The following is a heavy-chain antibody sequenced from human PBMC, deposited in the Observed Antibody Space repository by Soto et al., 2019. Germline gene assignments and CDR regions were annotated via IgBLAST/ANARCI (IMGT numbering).Heavy chain of an antibody. V-gene: IGHV4-34*01. CDR1: GGSFSGYY. D-gene: IGHD3-10*01. Sequence: ASETLSLTCAVYGGSFSGYYWSWIRQPPGKGLEWIGEINHSGSTNYNPSLKSRVTISVDASKNQFSLKLSSVTAADTAVYYCAREGGNYYGSGSYYSPFDYWGQGTLVTVSS. J-gene: IGHJ4*02. CDR2: INHSGST. CDR3: AREGGNYYGSGSYYSPFDY.